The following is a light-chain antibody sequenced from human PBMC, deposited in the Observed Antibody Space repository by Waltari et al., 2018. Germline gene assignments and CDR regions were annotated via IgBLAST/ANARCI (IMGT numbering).Light chain of an antibody. J-gene: IGLJ1*01. Sequence: TVVTQEPSLTLSPGGTVPLTCASSPGAVTSAHYANWFQQKPGQSPTALIYTTTKEHSWTPGRFSGSLVGGKAALTLSHAQPEDEAEYYCLLYYGATQRVFGTGTKVTVL. CDR1: PGAVTSAHY. V-gene: IGLV7-43*01. CDR2: TTT. CDR3: LLYYGATQRV.